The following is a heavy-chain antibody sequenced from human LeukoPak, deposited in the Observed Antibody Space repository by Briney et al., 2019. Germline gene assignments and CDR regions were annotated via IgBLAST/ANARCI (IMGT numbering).Heavy chain of an antibody. V-gene: IGHV4-31*03. J-gene: IGHJ3*02. CDR1: GVSISSGGYY. Sequence: SETLSLTCTVSGVSISSGGYYWRWIRQHPGKGLEWIGYIYYSGSTYYNPSLKSRVTISVDTSKNQFSLKLSSVTAADTAVYYCARAHGDAGAFDIWGQGTMVTVSS. CDR3: ARAHGDAGAFDI. D-gene: IGHD2-21*02. CDR2: IYYSGST.